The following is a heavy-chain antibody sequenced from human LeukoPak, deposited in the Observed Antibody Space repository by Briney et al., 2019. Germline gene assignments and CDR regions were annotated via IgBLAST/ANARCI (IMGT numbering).Heavy chain of an antibody. J-gene: IGHJ4*02. CDR3: ARGNSGTFDY. D-gene: IGHD1-26*01. Sequence: QAGGSQRLSCAASGFTFSNYAMHWVRRAPGKGLEWLTFIRFDGNKEDYADSVKGRFTISRDNAKNTLYLQMNSLRAEDTAVYYCARGNSGTFDYWGQGTLVTVSS. V-gene: IGHV3-30*02. CDR1: GFTFSNYA. CDR2: IRFDGNKE.